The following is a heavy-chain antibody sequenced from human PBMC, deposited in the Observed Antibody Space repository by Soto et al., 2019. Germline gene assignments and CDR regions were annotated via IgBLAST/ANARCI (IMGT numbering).Heavy chain of an antibody. V-gene: IGHV5-51*01. D-gene: IGHD2-15*01. Sequence: PXESLKVSCKASGNSCSNYLIGWVLQMPGKGLEWMGIIYPGDFDTRYSPSFQGQVTISADKSISTAYLQWSSLKASDTAMYYCARRCSGGGCYYSQHFYGMDVWGQGTTVTVSS. CDR2: IYPGDFDT. J-gene: IGHJ6*01. CDR1: GNSCSNYL. CDR3: ARRCSGGGCYYSQHFYGMDV.